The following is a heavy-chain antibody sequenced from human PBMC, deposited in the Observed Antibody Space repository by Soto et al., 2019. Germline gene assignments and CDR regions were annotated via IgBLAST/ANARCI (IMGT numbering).Heavy chain of an antibody. CDR2: IYATGTT. V-gene: IGHV4-4*07. CDR1: GASISGFY. D-gene: IGHD1-1*01. CDR3: VRDGTKTLRDWFDP. Sequence: SETLSLTCTVSGASISGFYWSWIRKSAGKGLEWIGRIYATGTTDYNPSLKSRVMMSVDTSKKQFSLKLRSATAADTAVYYCVRDGTKTLRDWFDPWGQGISVTVSS. J-gene: IGHJ5*02.